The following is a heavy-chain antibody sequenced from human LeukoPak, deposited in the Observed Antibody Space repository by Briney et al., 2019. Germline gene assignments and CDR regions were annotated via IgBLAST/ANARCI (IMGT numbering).Heavy chain of an antibody. CDR1: GFTFSSYS. Sequence: GGSLRLSCAASGFTFSSYSMSWVRQAPGKGLEWVSAISGSGGSTYYADSVKGRFTISRDNSKNTLYLQMNSLRAEDTAVYYCAKMGGSGYDYDYWGQGTLVTVSS. D-gene: IGHD5-12*01. V-gene: IGHV3-23*01. CDR3: AKMGGSGYDYDY. CDR2: ISGSGGST. J-gene: IGHJ4*02.